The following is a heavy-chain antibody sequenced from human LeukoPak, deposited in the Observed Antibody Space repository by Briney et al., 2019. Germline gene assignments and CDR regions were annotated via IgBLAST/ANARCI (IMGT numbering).Heavy chain of an antibody. CDR2: IYHSGST. D-gene: IGHD6-6*01. Sequence: SETLSLTCTVSGYSISSGYYWGWIRQPPGKGLEWIGSIYHSGSTFDNPSLKSRVTISVDKSKNQFSLKLSSVTAADTAVYYCARHRSSSVDYWGQGTLVTVSS. J-gene: IGHJ4*02. CDR3: ARHRSSSVDY. CDR1: GYSISSGYY. V-gene: IGHV4-38-2*02.